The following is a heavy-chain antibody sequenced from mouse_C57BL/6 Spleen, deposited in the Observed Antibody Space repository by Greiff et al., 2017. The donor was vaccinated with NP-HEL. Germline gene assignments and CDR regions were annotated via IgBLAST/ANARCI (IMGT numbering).Heavy chain of an antibody. D-gene: IGHD1-1*01. V-gene: IGHV5-4*03. Sequence: EVMLVESGGGLVKPGGSLKLSCAASGFTFSSYAMSWVRQTPDKRLEWVATISNGGSYTYYPDNVQGRFTISRDNAKNNLYLQMSHLKSEDTAMYYCARSSSHWYFDVWGTGTTVTVSS. J-gene: IGHJ1*03. CDR3: ARSSSHWYFDV. CDR1: GFTFSSYA. CDR2: ISNGGSYT.